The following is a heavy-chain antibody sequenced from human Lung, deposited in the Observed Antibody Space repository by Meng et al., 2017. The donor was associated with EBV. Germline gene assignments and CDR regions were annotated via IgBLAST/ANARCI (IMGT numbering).Heavy chain of an antibody. J-gene: IGHJ4*02. CDR3: ARSTYYHDSSGPAFDY. V-gene: IGHV7-4-1*02. CDR1: GYTCTSYA. CDR2: INTNTGSP. Sequence: VQLWQYGVGLRKPGASVRVSCKASGYTCTSYAMNWVRQAPAQVLAWMGWINTNTGSPTYDQGFTGRFVFSLDTSVRTAYLQITSPKPDDTAVYYCARSTYYHDSSGPAFDYWGQGTLVTVSS. D-gene: IGHD3-22*01.